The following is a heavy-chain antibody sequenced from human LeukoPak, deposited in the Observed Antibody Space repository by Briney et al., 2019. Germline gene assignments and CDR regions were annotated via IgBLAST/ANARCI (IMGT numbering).Heavy chain of an antibody. V-gene: IGHV1-69*13. J-gene: IGHJ4*02. D-gene: IGHD3-16*02. CDR2: IIPIFGTA. Sequence: SVKVSCKASGGTFSSYAISWVRQAPGQGLEWMGGIIPIFGTANYAQKFQGRATITADESTSTAYMELSSLRSEDTAVYYCARELIYRYGSYFDYWGQGTLVTVSS. CDR1: GGTFSSYA. CDR3: ARELIYRYGSYFDY.